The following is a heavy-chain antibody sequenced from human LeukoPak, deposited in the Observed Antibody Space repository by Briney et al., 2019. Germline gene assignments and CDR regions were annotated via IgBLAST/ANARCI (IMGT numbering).Heavy chain of an antibody. CDR1: GFTFSSYA. CDR2: ISGSGDAT. Sequence: PGGSLRLSCAASGFTFSSYAVNWVRQAPGKGLGRGSGISGSGDATYYAGSVKGGFTISRDNPKNTLYLQMNSLRAEDTAVYYCAKNVDSSSWYKFDPWGQGTLVTVSS. CDR3: AKNVDSSSWYKFDP. J-gene: IGHJ5*02. V-gene: IGHV3-23*01. D-gene: IGHD6-13*01.